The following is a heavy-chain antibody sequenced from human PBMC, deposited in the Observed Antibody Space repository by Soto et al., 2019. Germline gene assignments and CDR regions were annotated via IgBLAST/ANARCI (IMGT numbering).Heavy chain of an antibody. CDR2: INDSGST. V-gene: IGHV4-34*01. CDR3: ARGLYSSSPRY. Sequence: ASETLSLTCAVYGGSFSGYYWNWIRQPPGKGLEWIGEINDSGSTNYNPSLKSRVTISVDTSKNQFSLKLSSVTAADTAVYYCARGLYSSSPRYWGQGTLVTVSS. CDR1: GGSFSGYY. D-gene: IGHD6-6*01. J-gene: IGHJ4*02.